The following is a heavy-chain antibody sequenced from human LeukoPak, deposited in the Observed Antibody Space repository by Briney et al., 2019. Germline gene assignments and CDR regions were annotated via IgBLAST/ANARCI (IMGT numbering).Heavy chain of an antibody. CDR3: ARGRHGSNYVVIDY. D-gene: IGHD4-11*01. Sequence: GGSLRLSCAASGFTFSSYWMSWVRQAPGKGLEWVANIKQDGSEKYYVDSVKGRFTISRDNAKNSLYLQMNSLRAEDTAVYYCARGRHGSNYVVIDYWGQGILVTVSS. CDR2: IKQDGSEK. V-gene: IGHV3-7*03. J-gene: IGHJ4*02. CDR1: GFTFSSYW.